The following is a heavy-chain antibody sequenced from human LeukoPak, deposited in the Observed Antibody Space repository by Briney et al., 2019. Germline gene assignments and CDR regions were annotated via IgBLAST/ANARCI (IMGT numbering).Heavy chain of an antibody. CDR2: ISYDGSNK. V-gene: IGHV3-30*18. CDR1: GFTFSSYG. J-gene: IGHJ4*02. CDR3: AKEDCSSTSCYRGFPDY. D-gene: IGHD2-2*02. Sequence: PGGSLRLSCAASGFTFSSYGMHWVRQAPGKGLEWVAVISYDGSNKYYADSVKGRFTISRDNSKDTLYLQMNSLRAEDTAVYYCAKEDCSSTSCYRGFPDYWGQGTLVTVSS.